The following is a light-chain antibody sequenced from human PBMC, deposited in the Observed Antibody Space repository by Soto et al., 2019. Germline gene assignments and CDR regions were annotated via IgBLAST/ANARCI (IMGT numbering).Light chain of an antibody. CDR2: DNH. Sequence: QSVLTQPPSVSAAPGQKVTISCSGSRSNIGHNYVSWYQHLPGTAPKLLIYDNHKRPSGIPDRFSGSQSGTSATLGITGLQTGDEADYFCCSYAGSNNVVFGGGTKLTVL. CDR3: CSYAGSNNVV. J-gene: IGLJ2*01. CDR1: RSNIGHNY. V-gene: IGLV1-51*01.